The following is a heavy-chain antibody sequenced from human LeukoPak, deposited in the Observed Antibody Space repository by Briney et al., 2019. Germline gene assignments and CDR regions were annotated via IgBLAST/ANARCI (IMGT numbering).Heavy chain of an antibody. D-gene: IGHD3-3*01. V-gene: IGHV1-69*06. J-gene: IGHJ4*02. CDR1: FSXXA. Sequence: FSXXAISWVRQAPGQGREWMGGIIPIFGTANYAQKFQGRVTITADKSTSTAYMELSSLRSEDTAVYYCAXXXXXXXFXSXXXDSWGQXTXVTVSS. CDR3: AXXXXXXXFXSXXXDS. CDR2: IIPIFGTA.